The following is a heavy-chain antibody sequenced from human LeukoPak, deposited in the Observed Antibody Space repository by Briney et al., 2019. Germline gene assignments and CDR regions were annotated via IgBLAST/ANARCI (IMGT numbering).Heavy chain of an antibody. Sequence: GGSLRLSCAASGFTFSDYYMSWIRQAPGKGLEWVSYISSSGSTIYYADSVKGRFTISGDNAKNSLYLQMNSLRAEDTAVYYCARDAPAGYCSSTSCADLDYWGQGTLVTVSS. CDR1: GFTFSDYY. CDR2: ISSSGSTI. J-gene: IGHJ4*02. D-gene: IGHD2-2*01. CDR3: ARDAPAGYCSSTSCADLDY. V-gene: IGHV3-11*01.